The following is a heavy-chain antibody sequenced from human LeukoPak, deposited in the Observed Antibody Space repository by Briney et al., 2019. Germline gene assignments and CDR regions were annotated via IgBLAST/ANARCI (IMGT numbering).Heavy chain of an antibody. CDR3: AKSGGYGLIDC. CDR1: GYSISSGYY. V-gene: IGHV4-38-2*02. D-gene: IGHD1-26*01. CDR2: IYHSGST. Sequence: SETLSLTCTVSGYSISSGYYWGWIRQPPGKGLEWIGSIYHSGSTYYNASLQSRVTISIDTSKNQFSLRLNSVTAADTAMYYCAKSGGYGLIDCWGQGTLVTVSS. J-gene: IGHJ4*02.